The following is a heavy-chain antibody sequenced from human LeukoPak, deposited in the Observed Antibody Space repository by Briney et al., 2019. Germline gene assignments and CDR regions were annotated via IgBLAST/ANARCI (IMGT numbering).Heavy chain of an antibody. CDR3: ARDIMYYYDSSGFDY. V-gene: IGHV3-48*03. CDR1: GFTFSSYE. J-gene: IGHJ4*02. D-gene: IGHD3-22*01. CDR2: ISTSGGTI. Sequence: TGGSLRLSCAASGFTFSSYEMNWVRQAPGKGLEWISYISTSGGTIYYADSVKGRFTISRDNAKNSLYLQMNSLRAEDTAVYYCARDIMYYYDSSGFDYWGQGTLVTVSS.